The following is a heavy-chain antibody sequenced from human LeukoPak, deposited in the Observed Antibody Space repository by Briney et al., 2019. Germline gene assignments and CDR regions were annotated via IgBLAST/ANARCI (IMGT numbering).Heavy chain of an antibody. CDR1: GGSFSGYY. D-gene: IGHD3-9*01. CDR2: INHSGST. V-gene: IGHV4-34*01. CDR3: ARDTPLRYFDWLSAFDY. Sequence: SETLSLTCAVYGGSFSGYYWSWIRQPPGKGLEWIGEINHSGSTNYNPSPKSRVTISVDTSKNQFSLKLSSVTAADTAVYYCARDTPLRYFDWLSAFDYWGQGTLVTVSS. J-gene: IGHJ4*02.